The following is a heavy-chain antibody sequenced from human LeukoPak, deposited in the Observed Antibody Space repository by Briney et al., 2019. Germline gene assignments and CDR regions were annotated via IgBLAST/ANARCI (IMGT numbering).Heavy chain of an antibody. Sequence: PGRSLRLSWAASGFTFSSYGRQWVRQAPGKGLEWVAVISYDGSNKYYADSVKGRFTISRDNSKNTLYLQMNSRRAEDTAVYYCANDNRGGDCYFRHWGQGTLVTVSS. CDR1: GFTFSSYG. J-gene: IGHJ4*02. D-gene: IGHD2-21*02. CDR2: ISYDGSNK. CDR3: ANDNRGGDCYFRH. V-gene: IGHV3-30*18.